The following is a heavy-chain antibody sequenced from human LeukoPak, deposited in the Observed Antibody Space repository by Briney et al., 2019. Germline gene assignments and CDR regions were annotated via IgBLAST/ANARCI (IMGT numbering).Heavy chain of an antibody. V-gene: IGHV1-2*02. CDR3: AREGRSSTSCLYYFDY. CDR1: GYTFTGYY. J-gene: IGHJ4*02. CDR2: INPNSGGT. Sequence: ASVKVSCKASGYTFTGYYMHWVRQAPGQGLEWMGWINPNSGGTNYAQKFQGRVTMTRDTSISTAYMELSRLRSDDTAVYYCAREGRSSTSCLYYFDYWGQGTLVTVSS. D-gene: IGHD2-2*01.